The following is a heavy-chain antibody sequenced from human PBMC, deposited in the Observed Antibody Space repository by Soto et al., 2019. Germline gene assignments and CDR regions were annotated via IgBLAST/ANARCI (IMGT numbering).Heavy chain of an antibody. CDR3: ARGSRQLVALRWFDP. D-gene: IGHD6-6*01. J-gene: IGHJ5*02. Sequence: SETLSLTCTVSGGSISSGGYYWSWIRQHPGKGLEWIGDIYYSGSTYYNPSLKSRVTISVDTSKNQFSLKLSSVTAADTAVYYCARGSRQLVALRWFDPWGQGTLVTVSS. CDR1: GGSISSGGYY. V-gene: IGHV4-31*03. CDR2: IYYSGST.